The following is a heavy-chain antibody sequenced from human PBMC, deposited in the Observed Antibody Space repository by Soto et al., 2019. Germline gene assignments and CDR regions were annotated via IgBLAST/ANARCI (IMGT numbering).Heavy chain of an antibody. CDR2: INESGST. CDR3: ARGSGIVALPGELEDVKYDY. Sequence: QVQLQQWGAGLVKPSETLSLSCAVYGQSFSGHSWAWIRQPPGKGLEWIGEINESGSTYYNPSLKSRFTISTDTSKHQFSLKLSSVSAADTAAYFCARGSGIVALPGELEDVKYDYWGQGTLVNVSS. J-gene: IGHJ4*02. CDR1: GQSFSGHS. V-gene: IGHV4-34*01. D-gene: IGHD1-1*01.